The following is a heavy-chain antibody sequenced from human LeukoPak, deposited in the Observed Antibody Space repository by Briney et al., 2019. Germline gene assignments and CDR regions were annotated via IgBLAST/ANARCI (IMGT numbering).Heavy chain of an antibody. CDR3: ARVNGAVDY. Sequence: GASVKASCKASGYTFTTYDINWVRQATGQGLEWMGWMNPNSGNTGYAQKFQGRVTMTMDPSITTAYMELSGLRSEDSAVYYCARVNGAVDYWGQGTLVTVSS. CDR1: GYTFTTYD. J-gene: IGHJ4*02. V-gene: IGHV1-8*01. D-gene: IGHD1-26*01. CDR2: MNPNSGNT.